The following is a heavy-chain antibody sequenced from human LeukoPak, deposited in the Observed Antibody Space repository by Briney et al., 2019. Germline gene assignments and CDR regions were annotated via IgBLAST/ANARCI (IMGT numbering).Heavy chain of an antibody. V-gene: IGHV3-7*01. CDR2: IKQDGSEK. CDR3: AREVITMARGILD. J-gene: IGHJ4*02. CDR1: GFTCSSYW. D-gene: IGHD3-10*01. Sequence: GGSLRLSCAASGFTCSSYWMSWVRQAPGKGLEWVANIKQDGSEKYYVDSVKGRFTISRDNAKNSLYLQMNSLRAEDTAVYYCAREVITMARGILDWGQGTLVTVSS.